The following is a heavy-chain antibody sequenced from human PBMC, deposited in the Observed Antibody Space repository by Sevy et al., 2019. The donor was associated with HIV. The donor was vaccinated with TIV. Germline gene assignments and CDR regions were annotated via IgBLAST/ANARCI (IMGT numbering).Heavy chain of an antibody. Sequence: GGSLRLSCAASGFTFSSYSMNWVRQAPGKGLEWVSSISSSSSYIYYADSVKGRFTISRDNAKNSLYLQMNSLRAEDTAAYYCARDRAAGPVPAAIRYYYYMDVWGKGTTVTVSS. CDR1: GFTFSSYS. V-gene: IGHV3-21*01. CDR3: ARDRAAGPVPAAIRYYYYMDV. D-gene: IGHD2-2*02. CDR2: ISSSSSYI. J-gene: IGHJ6*03.